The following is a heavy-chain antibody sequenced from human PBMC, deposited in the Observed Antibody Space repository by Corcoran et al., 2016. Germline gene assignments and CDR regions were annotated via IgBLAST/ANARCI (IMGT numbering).Heavy chain of an antibody. CDR2: ISSSSSTI. J-gene: IGHJ6*02. V-gene: IGHV3-48*02. D-gene: IGHD3-3*01. CDR3: ARDRTGGFLEWEGQRYYYYYGMDV. CDR1: GFTFSSYS. Sequence: EVQLVESGGGLVQPGGSLRLSCAASGFTFSSYSMNWVRQAPGKGLEWVSYISSSSSTIYYADSVKGRFTISRDNAKNSLYLQMNSLRDEDTAVYYWARDRTGGFLEWEGQRYYYYYGMDVWGQGTTVTVSS.